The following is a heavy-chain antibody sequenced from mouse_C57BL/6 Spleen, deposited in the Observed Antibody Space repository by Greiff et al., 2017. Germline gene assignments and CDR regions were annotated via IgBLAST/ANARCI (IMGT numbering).Heavy chain of an antibody. CDR2: ISDGGSYT. CDR3: ARAGPDGYYVVTWFAY. CDR1: GFTFSSYA. D-gene: IGHD2-3*01. V-gene: IGHV5-4*01. Sequence: EVQGVESGGGLVKPGGSLKLSCAASGFTFSSYALSWVRQTPEKRLEWVATISDGGSYTYYPDNVKGRFTISRDNAKNNLYLQMSHLKSEDTAMYYCARAGPDGYYVVTWFAYWGQGTLVTVSA. J-gene: IGHJ3*01.